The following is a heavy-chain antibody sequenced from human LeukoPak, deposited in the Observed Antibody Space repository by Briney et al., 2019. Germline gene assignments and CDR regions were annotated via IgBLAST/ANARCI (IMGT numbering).Heavy chain of an antibody. D-gene: IGHD1-26*01. CDR2: DGHT. V-gene: IGHV4-61*01. J-gene: IGHJ4*02. Sequence: PSETLSLTCTVSGGSVSSGYFHWSWIRQAPGKGLEWIGHDGHTNYNPSLKSRVTISVDTSKNQFSLKLSSVTAADTAVYYCASLPTRGSYFDYWGQGTLVTVSS. CDR1: GGSVSSGYFH. CDR3: ASLPTRGSYFDY.